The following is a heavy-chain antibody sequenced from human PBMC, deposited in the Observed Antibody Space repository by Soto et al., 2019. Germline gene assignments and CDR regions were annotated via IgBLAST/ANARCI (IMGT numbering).Heavy chain of an antibody. V-gene: IGHV3-21*02. Sequence: EVQLVESGGGLVKPGGSLRLSCAASGFTFSTSSVNWVRQTPGKGLEWVSSISGSTYNIYYADSVKGRFTISRDNAKNSLYLQKNRLSAEDTAVYYCARDNGYDAATLDYWGQGTLVTVSS. CDR2: ISGSTYNI. CDR3: ARDNGYDAATLDY. J-gene: IGHJ4*02. CDR1: GFTFSTSS. D-gene: IGHD5-12*01.